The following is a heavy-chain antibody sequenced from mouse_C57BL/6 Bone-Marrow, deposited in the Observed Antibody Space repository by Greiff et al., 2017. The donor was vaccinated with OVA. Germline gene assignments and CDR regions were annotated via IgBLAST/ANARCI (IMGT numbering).Heavy chain of an antibody. Sequence: EVKLMESGGGLVKPGGSLKLSCAASGFTFRDYGMHWVRQAPEKGLEWVAYISSGSSTIYYADTVKGRFTISRDNAKNTLFLQMTSLRSEDTAMYYCARDGSYAMDYWGQGTSVTVSS. CDR2: ISSGSSTI. J-gene: IGHJ4*01. CDR1: GFTFRDYG. V-gene: IGHV5-17*01. CDR3: ARDGSYAMDY.